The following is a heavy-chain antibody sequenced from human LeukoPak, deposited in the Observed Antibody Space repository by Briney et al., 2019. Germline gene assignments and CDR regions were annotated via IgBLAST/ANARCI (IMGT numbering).Heavy chain of an antibody. Sequence: PSGTLSLTCAVSGGSISSSNWWSWVRQPPGKGLEWIGEIYHSGSTNYNPSLKSRVTISVDKSKNHFSLKLSSVTAADTDVYYCARNYFGSGTYPFDYWGQGTLVTVSS. D-gene: IGHD3-10*01. J-gene: IGHJ4*02. CDR1: GGSISSSNW. CDR3: ARNYFGSGTYPFDY. CDR2: IYHSGST. V-gene: IGHV4-4*02.